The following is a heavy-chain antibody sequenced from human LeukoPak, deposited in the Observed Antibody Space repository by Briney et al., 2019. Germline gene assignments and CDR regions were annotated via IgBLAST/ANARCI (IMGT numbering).Heavy chain of an antibody. Sequence: SETLSLTCAVYGGSFSGYYWSWIRQPPGKGLEWIGEINHSGSTNYNPSLKSRVTISVDTPKNQFSLKLSSVTAADTAVYYCARDMYSGSYSYYFDYWGQGTLVTVSS. CDR2: INHSGST. D-gene: IGHD1-26*01. J-gene: IGHJ4*02. CDR1: GGSFSGYY. V-gene: IGHV4-34*01. CDR3: ARDMYSGSYSYYFDY.